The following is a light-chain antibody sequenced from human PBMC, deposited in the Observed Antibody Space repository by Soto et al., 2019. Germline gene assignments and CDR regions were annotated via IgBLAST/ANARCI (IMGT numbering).Light chain of an antibody. V-gene: IGLV2-23*01. J-gene: IGLJ1*01. CDR2: EGS. CDR1: SSDVGSYNL. Sequence: QSVLTQPASVSGSPGQSITISCTGTSSDVGSYNLASWYQQHPGKAPKLMIYEGSKRPSGVSNRFSGSKSGNTASLTISGLQAEDEADYYCCSYAGSKVFGTGTKLTVL. CDR3: CSYAGSKV.